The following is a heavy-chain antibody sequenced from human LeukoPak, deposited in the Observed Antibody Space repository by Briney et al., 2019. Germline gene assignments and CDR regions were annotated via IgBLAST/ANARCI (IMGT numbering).Heavy chain of an antibody. Sequence: GASVKVSCKASGYTFTSYGISWVRQAPGQGLEWMGWISAYNGNTNYAQKLQGRVTMTTDTSTSTDYMELRSLRSDDTAVYYCARSIAARGSFDYWGQGTLVTVSS. CDR2: ISAYNGNT. CDR3: ARSIAARGSFDY. V-gene: IGHV1-18*01. CDR1: GYTFTSYG. J-gene: IGHJ4*02. D-gene: IGHD6-6*01.